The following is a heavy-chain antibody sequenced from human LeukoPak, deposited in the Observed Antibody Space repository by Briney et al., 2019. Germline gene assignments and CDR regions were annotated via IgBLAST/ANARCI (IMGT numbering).Heavy chain of an antibody. Sequence: ASVKVSCKASGYTFTSYDINWVRQATGQGLEWMGWMNPNSGNTGYAQKFQGRVTITRNTSISTAYMELSSLRSEDTAVYYCARGRYCSSTSCFLRLFDYWGQGILVTVSS. CDR2: MNPNSGNT. V-gene: IGHV1-8*01. CDR3: ARGRYCSSTSCFLRLFDY. D-gene: IGHD2-2*01. CDR1: GYTFTSYD. J-gene: IGHJ4*02.